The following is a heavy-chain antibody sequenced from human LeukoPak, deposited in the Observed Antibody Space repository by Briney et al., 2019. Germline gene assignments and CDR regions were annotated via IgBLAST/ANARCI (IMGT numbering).Heavy chain of an antibody. Sequence: PGGPLRLSCAASGFTFETYWMHWVRQAPGKGLEWVSCINGYGSITNYADSVKGRFTISRDNAKNTLYLQMNSLRVEDTAVYYCARDEPTVTTGPPVGSWGQGTLVTVSS. V-gene: IGHV3-74*01. CDR1: GFTFETYW. J-gene: IGHJ4*02. CDR2: INGYGSIT. CDR3: ARDEPTVTTGPPVGS. D-gene: IGHD4-17*01.